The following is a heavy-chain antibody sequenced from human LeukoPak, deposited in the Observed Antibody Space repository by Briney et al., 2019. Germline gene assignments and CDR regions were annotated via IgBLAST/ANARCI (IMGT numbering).Heavy chain of an antibody. V-gene: IGHV3-64*01. CDR1: GFTFSSYA. Sequence: GGSLRLSCAASGFTFSSYAMHWVRQAPGKGLEYVSAISSNGGSTYYANSVKGRFAIYRDNSKNTLYLQMGSLRAEDMAVYYCARSHQPQGDYVVRYFDYWGQGTLVTVSS. CDR3: ARSHQPQGDYVVRYFDY. J-gene: IGHJ4*02. CDR2: ISSNGGST. D-gene: IGHD4-17*01.